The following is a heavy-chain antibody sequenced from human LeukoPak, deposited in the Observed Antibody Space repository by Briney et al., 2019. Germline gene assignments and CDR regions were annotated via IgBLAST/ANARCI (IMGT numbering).Heavy chain of an antibody. CDR1: GGSFSGYY. Sequence: KPSETLSLTCAVYGGSFSGYYWSWIRQPPGKGLEWIGEINHSGSTNYNPSLKSRVTISVDTSKNQFSLKLSSVTAADTAVYYCARVLGYCSSTSCSPFHFYYYGMDVWGQGTTVTVSS. CDR3: ARVLGYCSSTSCSPFHFYYYGMDV. V-gene: IGHV4-34*01. D-gene: IGHD2-2*01. CDR2: INHSGST. J-gene: IGHJ6*02.